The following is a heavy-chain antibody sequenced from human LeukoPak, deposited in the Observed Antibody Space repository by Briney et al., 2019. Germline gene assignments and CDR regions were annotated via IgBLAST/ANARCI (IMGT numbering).Heavy chain of an antibody. CDR3: TRDESPEIKGDITTYHDAFDL. V-gene: IGHV3-7*01. D-gene: IGHD2/OR15-2a*01. CDR2: IKEDGSIR. Sequence: GGSLRLSCAASSFIFSNYWMTWVRQAPGKGVEWVANIKEDGSIRNYVDSVKGRFTVSRDNARDLLYLQMNSLRAEDTAVYYCTRDESPEIKGDITTYHDAFDLWGQGTMVTVSS. J-gene: IGHJ3*01. CDR1: SFIFSNYW.